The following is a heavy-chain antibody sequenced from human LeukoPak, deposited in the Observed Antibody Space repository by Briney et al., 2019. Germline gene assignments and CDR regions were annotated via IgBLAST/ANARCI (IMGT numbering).Heavy chain of an antibody. CDR1: GFTFSSYS. CDR3: ARDSGGDYFDY. CDR2: ISSSSSYT. Sequence: GGSLRLSCAASGFTFSSYSMNWVRQAPGKGLEWVSYISSSSSYTNYADSVKGRFTISRDNAKNSLYLQMNSLRAEDTAVYYCARDSGGDYFDYWGQGTLVTVSS. V-gene: IGHV3-21*05. J-gene: IGHJ4*02. D-gene: IGHD2-21*01.